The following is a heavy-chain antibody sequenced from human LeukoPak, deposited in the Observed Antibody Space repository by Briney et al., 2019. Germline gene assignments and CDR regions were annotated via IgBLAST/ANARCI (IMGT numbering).Heavy chain of an antibody. Sequence: SVKCSCKASGGTFSSYAISWVRQAPGQGIEWRGGIFPIFGTANSAQTCQGRVTITSDQSTSTASITLSSLRSEDTAVSYSARGEQFLEWLFGYWGQGTLVTVSS. CDR1: GGTFSSYA. V-gene: IGHV1-69*13. D-gene: IGHD3-3*01. CDR3: ARGEQFLEWLFGY. CDR2: IFPIFGTA. J-gene: IGHJ4*02.